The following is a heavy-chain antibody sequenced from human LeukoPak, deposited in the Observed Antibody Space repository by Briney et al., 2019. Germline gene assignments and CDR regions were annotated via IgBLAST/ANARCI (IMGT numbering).Heavy chain of an antibody. V-gene: IGHV3-48*01. Sequence: GGSLRLSCAASGFTFSSYSMNWVRQAPGKGLEWVSYISSSSSTIYYADSVKGRFTISRDNAENSLYLQMNSLRAEDTAVYYCARGGSYYSFDYWGQGTLVTVSS. CDR1: GFTFSSYS. D-gene: IGHD1-26*01. CDR3: ARGGSYYSFDY. CDR2: ISSSSSTI. J-gene: IGHJ4*02.